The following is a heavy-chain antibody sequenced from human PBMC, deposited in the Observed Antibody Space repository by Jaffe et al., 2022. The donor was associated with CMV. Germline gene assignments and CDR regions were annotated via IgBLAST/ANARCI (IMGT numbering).Heavy chain of an antibody. CDR1: GFTFSSYA. CDR2: ISAGGAGI. Sequence: EVQVVESGGGLVQPGGSLRLSCAASGFTFSSYAMTWVRQAPGKGLEWVSTISAGGAGIHYADSVKGRFTISRDNSKNTLYLQMKSLRAEDTAVYYCAKVDSSSSDPPGAFDIWGQGTMVTVSS. J-gene: IGHJ3*02. CDR3: AKVDSSSSDPPGAFDI. V-gene: IGHV3-23*04. D-gene: IGHD6-6*01.